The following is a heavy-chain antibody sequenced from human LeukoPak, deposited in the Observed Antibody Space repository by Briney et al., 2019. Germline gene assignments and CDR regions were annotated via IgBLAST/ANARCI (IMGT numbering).Heavy chain of an antibody. D-gene: IGHD5-18*01. Sequence: ASVKVPCKASGYTFTSYDINWVRQATGQGLEWMGWMNPNSGNTGYAQKFQGRVTMTRNTSISTAYMELSSLRSEDTAVYYCARAKVTDYYYYMDVWGKGTTVTISS. V-gene: IGHV1-8*01. CDR1: GYTFTSYD. J-gene: IGHJ6*03. CDR3: ARAKVTDYYYYMDV. CDR2: MNPNSGNT.